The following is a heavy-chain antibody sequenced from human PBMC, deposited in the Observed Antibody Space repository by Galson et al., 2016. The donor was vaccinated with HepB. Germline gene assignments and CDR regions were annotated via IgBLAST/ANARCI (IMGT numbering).Heavy chain of an antibody. CDR2: IWYDGSND. CDR3: ARELSLVPGKGGHFDL. D-gene: IGHD6-19*01. Sequence: SLRLSCAVSGFTFSKYWMSWVRQAPGKGLEWVALIWYDGSNDYYADSVKGRFTISRDNFNNTLYLQMNSLRTEDTAVYYCARELSLVPGKGGHFDLWGQGTLVTVSS. J-gene: IGHJ5*02. CDR1: GFTFSKYW. V-gene: IGHV3-33*08.